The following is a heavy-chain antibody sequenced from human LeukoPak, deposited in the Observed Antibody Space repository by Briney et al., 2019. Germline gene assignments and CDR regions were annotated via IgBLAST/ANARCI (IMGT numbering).Heavy chain of an antibody. CDR2: IYTSGST. CDR3: ARGYDFWSGYRYFYYYYYMDV. J-gene: IGHJ6*03. V-gene: IGHV4-61*02. D-gene: IGHD3-3*01. CDR1: GGSISSGSYY. Sequence: SETLSLTCTVSGGSISSGSYYWSWIRQPAGKGLEWIGRIYTSGSTNYNPSLKSRVTISVDTSKNQFSLKLSSVTAADTAVYYCARGYDFWSGYRYFYYYYYMDVWGKGPTVTVSS.